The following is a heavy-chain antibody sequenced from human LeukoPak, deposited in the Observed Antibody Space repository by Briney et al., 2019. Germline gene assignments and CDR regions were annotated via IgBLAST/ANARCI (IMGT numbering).Heavy chain of an antibody. J-gene: IGHJ6*03. D-gene: IGHD4-23*01. Sequence: SSETLSLTCTVSGGSFTSRSFYWGWLRHPPGKGLDCIGTFGSSGSPYYNPYLKSRVTISVVASEAQFPLNMNSVTAADTAVYYCARLRDYGGLNFYYYMDVWGLGTAVTVSS. CDR1: GGSFTSRSFY. V-gene: IGHV4-39*01. CDR3: ARLRDYGGLNFYYYMDV. CDR2: FGSSGSP.